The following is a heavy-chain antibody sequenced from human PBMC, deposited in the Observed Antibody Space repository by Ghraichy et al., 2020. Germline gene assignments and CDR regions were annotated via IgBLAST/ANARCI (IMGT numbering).Heavy chain of an antibody. CDR2: ISSSSSYI. V-gene: IGHV3-21*01. CDR1: GFTFSSYS. D-gene: IGHD6-19*01. J-gene: IGHJ5*02. CDR3: ARVIDSSGWYEDWFDP. Sequence: GGSLRLSCAASGFTFSSYSMNWVRQAPGKGLEWVSSISSSSSYIYYADSVKGRFTISRDNAKNSLYLQMNSLRAEDTAVYYCARVIDSSGWYEDWFDPWGQGTLVTV.